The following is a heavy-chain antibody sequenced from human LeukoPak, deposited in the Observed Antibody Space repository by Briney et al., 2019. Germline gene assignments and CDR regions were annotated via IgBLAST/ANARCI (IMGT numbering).Heavy chain of an antibody. J-gene: IGHJ4*02. CDR1: RGSISTSSHY. CDR2: IYYSGNT. V-gene: IGHV4-39*01. CDR3: ARHGGGYYDILTGNFDY. Sequence: SETLSLTCTLSRGSISTSSHYWGWIRQTPGKGLEWIGSIYYSGNTYYNPSLRSRVTISLDTSQNQFSLKLSSVTAADAAVYYFARHGGGYYDILTGNFDYWGQGTLVTVSS. D-gene: IGHD3-9*01.